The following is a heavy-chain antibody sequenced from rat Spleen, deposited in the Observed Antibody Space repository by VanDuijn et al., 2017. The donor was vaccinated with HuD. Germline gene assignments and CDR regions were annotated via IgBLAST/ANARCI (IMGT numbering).Heavy chain of an antibody. J-gene: IGHJ2*01. D-gene: IGHD1-10*01. V-gene: IGHV2S61*01. CDR1: GFSLISHA. CDR2: IWGDGST. Sequence: QVQLKESGPGLVQPSQTLSLTCTVSGFSLISHAVNWVRQPPGKGLEWMGGIWGDGSTNYNSALKSRLSLSRDTSKSQVFLKMNSLQSEDTAMYFCALRFIRTTDYFDYWGQGVMVTVAS. CDR3: ALRFIRTTDYFDY.